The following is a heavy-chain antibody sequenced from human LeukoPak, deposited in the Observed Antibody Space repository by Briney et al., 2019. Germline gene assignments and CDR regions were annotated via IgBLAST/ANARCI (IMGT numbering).Heavy chain of an antibody. D-gene: IGHD6-6*01. CDR3: ARDSHYSTSSPYYYYYTNV. CDR1: GGSISSGSYY. Sequence: SETLSLTCTVSGGSISSGSYYWSWIRQPAGKGLEWIWRIYTSGSTNYNPSLKGRVTISVDTSKNQFSLKLSSVTVADTAVYYCARDSHYSTSSPYYYYYTNVWGEGTTVIVSS. V-gene: IGHV4-61*02. J-gene: IGHJ6*03. CDR2: IYTSGST.